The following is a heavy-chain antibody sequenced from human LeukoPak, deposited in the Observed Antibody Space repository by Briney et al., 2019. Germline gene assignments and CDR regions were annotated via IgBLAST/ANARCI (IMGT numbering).Heavy chain of an antibody. J-gene: IGHJ4*02. CDR2: ISDSGGST. Sequence: GGSLRLSCAASGFTFSSYAMSWVRQAPGKGLEWVAGISDSGGSTKYADSVKGRFTISRDNPKNTLYLQMNSLTAEDTAVYFCAKRGVVIWVILVGFHKEAYYFESWGQGALVTVSS. D-gene: IGHD3/OR15-3a*01. CDR1: GFTFSSYA. V-gene: IGHV3-23*01. CDR3: AKRGVVIWVILVGFHKEAYYFES.